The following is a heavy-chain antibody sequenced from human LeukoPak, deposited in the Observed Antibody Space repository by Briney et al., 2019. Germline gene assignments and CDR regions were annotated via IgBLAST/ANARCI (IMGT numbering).Heavy chain of an antibody. V-gene: IGHV4-31*03. CDR1: GGSISSGGYY. D-gene: IGHD3-3*01. CDR3: ARDPYDFWSGYYSLGLDY. CDR2: IYYSGST. J-gene: IGHJ4*02. Sequence: NPSETLSLTCTVSGGSISSGGYYWSWIRQHPGKGLEWIGYIYYSGSTYYNPSLKSRVTISVDTSKNQFSLKLSSVTAADTAVYYCARDPYDFWSGYYSLGLDYWGQGTLVTVSS.